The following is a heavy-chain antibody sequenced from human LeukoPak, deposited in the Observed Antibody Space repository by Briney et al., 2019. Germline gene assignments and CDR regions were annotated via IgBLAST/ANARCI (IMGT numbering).Heavy chain of an antibody. CDR3: ARDLDGYSFYYYYYMDV. V-gene: IGHV3-21*01. Sequence: PGGSLRLSCAASGFTFSSYSMNWVRQAPGKGLEWVSSISSSSSYIYYADSVKGRFTISRDNAKNSLYLQMNSLRAEDTAVYYCARDLDGYSFYYYYYMDVWGKGTTVTVSS. CDR1: GFTFSSYS. CDR2: ISSSSSYI. D-gene: IGHD5-24*01. J-gene: IGHJ6*03.